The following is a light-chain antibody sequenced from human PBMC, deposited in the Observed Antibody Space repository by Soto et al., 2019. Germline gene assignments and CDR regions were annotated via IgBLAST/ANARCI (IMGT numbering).Light chain of an antibody. CDR2: GAS. CDR3: HHYGTSPRT. CDR1: QSVTSSF. J-gene: IGKJ1*01. V-gene: IGKV3-20*01. Sequence: EIVLTQSPGTLSLSPGERATLSCRASQSVTSSFLAWYQQKPGQAPRLLIYGASTRATGIPDRFSGSGSGTDFTLTISRLEPEDFVVYYCHHYGTSPRTFGQGTKVEIK.